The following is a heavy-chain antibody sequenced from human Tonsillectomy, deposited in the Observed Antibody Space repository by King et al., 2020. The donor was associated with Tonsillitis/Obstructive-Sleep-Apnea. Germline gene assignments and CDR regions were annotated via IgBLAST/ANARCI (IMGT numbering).Heavy chain of an antibody. CDR3: AXXXGYSGYEPFXY. J-gene: IGHJ4*01. D-gene: IGHD5-12*01. Sequence: VQLVEXXGGLVQPXRSLXLSCAASGFTFDDYAMXWVRQAPGKGLEWVSGISWNSGSIGYADSVKGRFTISRDNAKNSLYLQMNSLRAEDTALYYCAXXXGYSGYEPFXYWXXGTLVTVSS. V-gene: IGHV3-9*01. CDR1: GFTFDDYA. CDR2: ISWNSGSI.